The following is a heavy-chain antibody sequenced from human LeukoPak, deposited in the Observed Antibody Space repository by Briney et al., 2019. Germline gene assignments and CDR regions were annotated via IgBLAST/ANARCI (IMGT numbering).Heavy chain of an antibody. J-gene: IGHJ4*02. V-gene: IGHV3-48*03. CDR3: ARGPYSSNWYVDY. Sequence: GGSLRLSCAASGFTLSSYEMNWVRLAPGKGLEWISYISRTGNSIYYADSVKGRFTISIDSAKNSLYLQMNSLRAEDTAVYYCARGPYSSNWYVDYWGQGTLVTVA. CDR2: ISRTGNSI. CDR1: GFTLSSYE. D-gene: IGHD6-13*01.